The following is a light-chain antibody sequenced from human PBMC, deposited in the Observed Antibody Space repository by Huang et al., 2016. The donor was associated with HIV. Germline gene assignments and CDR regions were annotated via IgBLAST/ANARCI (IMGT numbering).Light chain of an antibody. CDR3: QQYNKWPYT. Sequence: EIVMTQSPVTLSVSPGERAALSCRASQSISTNLAGYQQKPGQAPRLLIYGASSRATAIPDRFSGSGFETEFTLTISSLQSEDFVVYYCQQYNKWPYTFGQGTKLEIK. J-gene: IGKJ2*01. CDR2: GAS. V-gene: IGKV3-15*01. CDR1: QSISTN.